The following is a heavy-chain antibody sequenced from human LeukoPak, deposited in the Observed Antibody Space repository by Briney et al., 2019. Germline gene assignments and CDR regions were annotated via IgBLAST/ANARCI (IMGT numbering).Heavy chain of an antibody. Sequence: PGGSLRLSCTASGFTFNNYVMSWVRQAPGKGLEWVSGIRGSGGDTYYADSVKGRFTISRDNSKNMMYMQMNSLRAEDTAVYYCAKDFAGYSSDWYGKFGYWGQGTLATVSS. CDR3: AKDFAGYSSDWYGKFGY. CDR2: IRGSGGDT. CDR1: GFTFNNYV. D-gene: IGHD6-19*01. V-gene: IGHV3-23*01. J-gene: IGHJ4*02.